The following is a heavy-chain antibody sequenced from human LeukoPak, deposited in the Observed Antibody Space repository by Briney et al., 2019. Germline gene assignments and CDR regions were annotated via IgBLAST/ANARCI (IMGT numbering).Heavy chain of an antibody. CDR2: IIPILGIA. CDR3: ASNSGSYWEGFDY. J-gene: IGHJ4*02. D-gene: IGHD1-26*01. CDR1: RGTFSSYT. Sequence: ASVKVSCKASRGTFSSYTISWVRQAPGQGLEWVGRIIPILGIANYAQKFQGRVTITADKSTSTAYMELSSLRSEDTAVYYCASNSGSYWEGFDYWGQGTLVTVCS. V-gene: IGHV1-69*02.